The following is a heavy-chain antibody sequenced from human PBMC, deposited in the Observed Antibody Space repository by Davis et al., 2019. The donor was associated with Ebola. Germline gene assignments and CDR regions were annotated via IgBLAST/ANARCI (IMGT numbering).Heavy chain of an antibody. V-gene: IGHV3-49*04. CDR3: TRQVGAISWYFDL. CDR1: GFTFGDYA. Sequence: PGGSLRLSCTASGFTFGDYAMSWVRQAPGKGLEWVGFIRSKAYGGTTEYAASVKGRFTISRDDSKSIAYLQMNSLKTEDTAVYYCTRQVGAISWYFDLWGRGTLVTVSS. CDR2: IRSKAYGGTT. D-gene: IGHD1-26*01. J-gene: IGHJ2*01.